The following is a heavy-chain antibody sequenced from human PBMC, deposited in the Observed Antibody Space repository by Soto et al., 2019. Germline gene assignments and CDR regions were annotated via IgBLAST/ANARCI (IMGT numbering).Heavy chain of an antibody. D-gene: IGHD5-18*01. J-gene: IGHJ4*02. CDR2: ISTTGRYI. CDR3: AAGTDTAMEQGADY. Sequence: EVQLLESGGGLVQPGGSLRLSCTASGFTFNDYAMAWVRQAPGKGLEWVSSISTTGRYIYYADSMAGRFTISRDNAKNSLYLQINSLRGEDTAVYYCAAGTDTAMEQGADYWGQGTLVTVSS. V-gene: IGHV3-21*02. CDR1: GFTFNDYA.